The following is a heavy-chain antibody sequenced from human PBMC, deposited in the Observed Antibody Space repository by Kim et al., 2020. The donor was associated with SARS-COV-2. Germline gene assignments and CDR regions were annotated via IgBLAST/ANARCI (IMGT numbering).Heavy chain of an antibody. Sequence: GGSLRLSCAASGFTFSSYSMNWVRQAPGKGLEWVSYISSSSSTIYYADSVKGRFTISRDNAKNSLYLQMNSLRAEDTAVYYCARDPLHYYDSSGYYYGYYYFDYWGQGTLVTVSS. J-gene: IGHJ4*02. CDR2: ISSSSSTI. CDR1: GFTFSSYS. D-gene: IGHD3-22*01. CDR3: ARDPLHYYDSSGYYYGYYYFDY. V-gene: IGHV3-48*04.